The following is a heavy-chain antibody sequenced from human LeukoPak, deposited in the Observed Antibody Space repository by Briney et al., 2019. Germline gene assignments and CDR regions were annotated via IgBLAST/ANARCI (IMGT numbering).Heavy chain of an antibody. CDR3: AKADSSGWSNYYYGMDV. D-gene: IGHD6-19*01. J-gene: IGHJ6*02. V-gene: IGHV3-30*18. CDR2: ISYDGSNK. CDR1: GFTFSSYG. Sequence: GGSLRLSCAASGFTFSSYGMHWVRQAPGKGLEWVAVISYDGSNKYYADSVKGRFTISRDDSKNTLYLQMNSLRAEDTAVYYCAKADSSGWSNYYYGMDVWGQGTTVTASS.